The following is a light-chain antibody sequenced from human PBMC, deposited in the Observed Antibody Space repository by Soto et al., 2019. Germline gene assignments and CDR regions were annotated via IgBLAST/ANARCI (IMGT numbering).Light chain of an antibody. CDR2: GAS. CDR3: QNFGSSSFP. Sequence: EMGVTQSPGTLSFAPGERAILSCRASQSVSSGSLAWYQQKPGQAPRLLLYGASGRATGIPDRLSGSVSGTDFPLTITRLEPEDFAVDYCQNFGSSSFPFGQRTLLEMK. CDR1: QSVSSGS. J-gene: IGKJ5*01. V-gene: IGKV3-20*01.